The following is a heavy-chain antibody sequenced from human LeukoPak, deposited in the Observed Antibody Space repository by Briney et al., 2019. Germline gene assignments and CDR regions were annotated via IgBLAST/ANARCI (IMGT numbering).Heavy chain of an antibody. CDR2: IYYSGST. J-gene: IGHJ5*02. CDR1: GGSITSSSYY. CDR3: ARENNHLTWFDP. Sequence: SETLSLTCSVSGGSITSSSYYWGWIRQPPGKDLEWLGSIYYSGSTYYNPSLKSRVTISVDTSKNQFSLRLRSVTAADTAVYYCARENNHLTWFDPWGQGTLVTVSS. V-gene: IGHV4-39*01.